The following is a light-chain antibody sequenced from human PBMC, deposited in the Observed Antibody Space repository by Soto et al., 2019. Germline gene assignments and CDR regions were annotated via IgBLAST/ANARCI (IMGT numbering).Light chain of an antibody. Sequence: EIGLTQSPGTLSLSPGGRATLSCRASQSVSRNYVAWYQQKPGQAPRLLIYGASTRATGVPARFSGSGSETDFTLTISNLQSEDCAVYYCQHYNNWPPYTFGQGTKVDIK. V-gene: IGKV3D-15*01. CDR2: GAS. CDR3: QHYNNWPPYT. J-gene: IGKJ2*01. CDR1: QSVSRN.